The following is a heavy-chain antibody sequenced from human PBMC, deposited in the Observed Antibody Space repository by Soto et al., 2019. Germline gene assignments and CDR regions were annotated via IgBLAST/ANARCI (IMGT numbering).Heavy chain of an antibody. CDR2: IWYDGSNK. V-gene: IGHV3-33*01. J-gene: IGHJ5*02. CDR3: ARDRPFDP. Sequence: QVQLVESGGGVVQPGRSLRLSCAASGFNFSTYGMHWVRQAPGKGLEWVAVIWYDGSNKYCADSVKGRFTISRDNSKNTVYLQMNSLRAEDTAVYYCARDRPFDPCGQGTLVTVSS. CDR1: GFNFSTYG.